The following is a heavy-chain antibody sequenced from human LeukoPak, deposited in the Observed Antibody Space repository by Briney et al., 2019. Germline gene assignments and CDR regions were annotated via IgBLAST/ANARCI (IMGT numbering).Heavy chain of an antibody. J-gene: IGHJ4*02. CDR1: GFTVSSNY. V-gene: IGHV3-53*01. Sequence: GGSLRLSCAASGFTVSSNYMSWVRQAPGKGLEWVSVIYSGGSTYYADSVKGRFTISRDNSKNTLYLQMNSLRAEDTAVYYCARERSSGWYYFEYWGQGTLVTVSS. D-gene: IGHD6-19*01. CDR2: IYSGGST. CDR3: ARERSSGWYYFEY.